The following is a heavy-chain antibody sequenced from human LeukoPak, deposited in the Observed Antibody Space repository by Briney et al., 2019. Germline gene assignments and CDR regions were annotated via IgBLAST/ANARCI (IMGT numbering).Heavy chain of an antibody. CDR3: ARDGDSGWYYRNWFDP. Sequence: SVTVSCKASGGTFSSYAISWVRQAPGQGLEWMGGIIPIFGTANYAQKFQGRVTITADESTSTAYMELSSLRSEDTAVYYCARDGDSGWYYRNWFDPWGQGTLVTVSS. J-gene: IGHJ5*02. CDR2: IIPIFGTA. V-gene: IGHV1-69*13. CDR1: GGTFSSYA. D-gene: IGHD6-19*01.